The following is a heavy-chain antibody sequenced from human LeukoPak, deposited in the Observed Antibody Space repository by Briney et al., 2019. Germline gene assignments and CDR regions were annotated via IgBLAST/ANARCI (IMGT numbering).Heavy chain of an antibody. CDR2: IWYDGSNK. D-gene: IGHD2-15*01. CDR1: GFTFSSYG. J-gene: IGHJ4*02. V-gene: IGHV3-33*06. Sequence: GGSLRLSCAASGFTFSSYGMHWVRQAPGKGLEWVAVIWYDGSNKYYAESVKGRFTISRDNSKNTLYLQMNSLRAEDTAVYYCAKPSVVVVAATGYYFDYWGQGTLVTVSS. CDR3: AKPSVVVVAATGYYFDY.